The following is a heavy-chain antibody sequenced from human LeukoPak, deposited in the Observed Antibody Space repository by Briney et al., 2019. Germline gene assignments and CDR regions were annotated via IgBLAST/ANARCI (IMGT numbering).Heavy chain of an antibody. Sequence: SETLSLTCTVSGGSISRSTYYWGWIRQPPGKGLEWIGSIYYSGSTYYNPSLKSRVTISVDTSKNQFSLKLSSVTAADTAVYYCARLGRRYSGYDKYYYYYMDVWGKGTMVTISS. CDR1: GGSISRSTYY. CDR2: IYYSGST. D-gene: IGHD5-12*01. J-gene: IGHJ6*03. V-gene: IGHV4-39*07. CDR3: ARLGRRYSGYDKYYYYYMDV.